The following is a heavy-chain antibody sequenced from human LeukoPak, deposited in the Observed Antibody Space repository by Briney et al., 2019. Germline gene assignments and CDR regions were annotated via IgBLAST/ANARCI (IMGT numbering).Heavy chain of an antibody. V-gene: IGHV3-64*02. CDR1: GFTFSSYA. J-gene: IGHJ6*03. D-gene: IGHD5-12*01. Sequence: GGSLRLSCAASGFTFSSYAMHWVRQAPGKGLEYVSAISSNGGSTYYADSVKGRFTISRDNSKNTLFLQMGSLRAEDTAVYYCAREGRQRGYSGYDYYYYYMDVWGKGTTVTVSS. CDR2: ISSNGGST. CDR3: AREGRQRGYSGYDYYYYYMDV.